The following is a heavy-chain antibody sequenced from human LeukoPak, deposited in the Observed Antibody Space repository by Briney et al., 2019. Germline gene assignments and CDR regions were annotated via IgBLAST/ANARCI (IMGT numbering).Heavy chain of an antibody. CDR3: ARDSYYLYYLDY. J-gene: IGHJ4*02. Sequence: SETLSLTCTVSGGSISSSSYYWGWIRQPPGKGLEWIGSIYYSGSTYYNPSLKSRVTISVDTSKNQFSLKLSSVTAADTAVYYCARDSYYLYYLDYWGQGTLVTVSS. D-gene: IGHD3-10*01. CDR1: GGSISSSSYY. CDR2: IYYSGST. V-gene: IGHV4-39*02.